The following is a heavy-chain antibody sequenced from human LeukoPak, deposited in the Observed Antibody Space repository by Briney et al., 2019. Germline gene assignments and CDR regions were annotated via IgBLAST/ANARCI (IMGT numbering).Heavy chain of an antibody. V-gene: IGHV3-48*01. CDR1: GFTFSSYH. Sequence: TGGSLRLSCVGSGFTFSSYHMNWVRQAPGKGLEWVSYISSSSSTIYYADSVKGRFTISRDNAKNSLYLQTNSLRAEDTAVYYCARAQYYSDSTGYCYLHYWGQGTLVTVSS. CDR2: ISSSSSTI. D-gene: IGHD3-22*01. J-gene: IGHJ4*02. CDR3: ARAQYYSDSTGYCYLHY.